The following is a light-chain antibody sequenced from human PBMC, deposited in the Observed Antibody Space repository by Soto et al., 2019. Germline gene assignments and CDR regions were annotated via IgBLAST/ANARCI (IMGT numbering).Light chain of an antibody. Sequence: QSVLTQRPSASGTPGQRVTISCSGSSSNIGSNYVYWYQQLPGTAPKLLIYRNNQRPSGVPDRFSGSKSGTSASLAISGLRSEDEADYYCAAWDDSLSGPVFGVGTKLTVL. CDR1: SSNIGSNY. V-gene: IGLV1-47*01. CDR3: AAWDDSLSGPV. J-gene: IGLJ3*02. CDR2: RNN.